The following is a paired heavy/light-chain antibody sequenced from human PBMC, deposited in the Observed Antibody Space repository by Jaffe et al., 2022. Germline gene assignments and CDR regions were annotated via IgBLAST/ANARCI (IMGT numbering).Light chain of an antibody. J-gene: IGLJ3*02. CDR1: SLRNYF. Sequence: SSELTQDPAVSVALGQTVRITCQGDSLRNYFASWYQQKPGQAPVLVIYGKNNRPSGIPDRFSGSSSGNTASLTITGAQAGDEADYYCHSRDNSGNAFGGGTKLTVL. CDR2: GKN. CDR3: HSRDNSGNA. V-gene: IGLV3-19*01.
Heavy chain of an antibody. CDR3: VRHPQIFGADTYNWFDP. Sequence: QLQLQESGPGLVKPSETLSLTCTVSGGSISSNSDYWGWIRQPPGKGLEWIASVYYSGSTYYKPSLRSRVTLSVDTSKNQFSLKLTSVTAADTGVYYCVRHPQIFGADTYNWFDPWGQGTLVTVSS. V-gene: IGHV4-39*01. J-gene: IGHJ5*02. CDR2: VYYSGST. CDR1: GGSISSNSDY. D-gene: IGHD3-3*01.